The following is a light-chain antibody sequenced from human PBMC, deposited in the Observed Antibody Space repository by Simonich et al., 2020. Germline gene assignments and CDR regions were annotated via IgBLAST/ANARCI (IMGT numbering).Light chain of an antibody. CDR1: RGSIASND. J-gene: IGLJ2*01. CDR3: QSYDSSNQV. CDR2: EDN. Sequence: NFMLTQPHSVSESPGKTVTISCTRSRGSIASNDVQWYQQRPGSSPTTVIYEDNQRPAGVPDLFSGSIDSSSNSASLTISGLKTEDEADYYCQSYDSSNQVFGGGTKLTVL. V-gene: IGLV6-57*01.